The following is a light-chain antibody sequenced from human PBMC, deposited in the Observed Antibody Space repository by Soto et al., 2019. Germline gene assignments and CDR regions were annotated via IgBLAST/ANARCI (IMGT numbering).Light chain of an antibody. CDR3: QQYQSWPLT. CDR2: ESS. Sequence: PGERATLSCRASQRVYSNLAWYQQKPGQTPRLLIYESSTRATGIPARFSGGGSGTEFTLTISSLQSEDFADYFCQQYQSWPLTFGGGTKVEIK. V-gene: IGKV3-15*01. CDR1: QRVYSN. J-gene: IGKJ4*01.